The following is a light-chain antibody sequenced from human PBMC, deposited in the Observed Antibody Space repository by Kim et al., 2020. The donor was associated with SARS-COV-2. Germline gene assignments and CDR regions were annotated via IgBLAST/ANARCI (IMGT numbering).Light chain of an antibody. Sequence: APGKTATITCGGNNIGTKGVHWYQQKPGQAPILVIFFDSDRPSVIPERFSGSNSGNTAALTISRVEAGDEADYFCQVWDSASDQWVFGGGTQLTVL. CDR1: NIGTKG. J-gene: IGLJ3*02. CDR3: QVWDSASDQWV. CDR2: FDS. V-gene: IGLV3-21*01.